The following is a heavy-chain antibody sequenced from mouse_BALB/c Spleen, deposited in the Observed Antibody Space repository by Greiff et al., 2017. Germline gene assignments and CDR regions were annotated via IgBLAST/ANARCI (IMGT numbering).Heavy chain of an antibody. J-gene: IGHJ4*01. D-gene: IGHD1-1*01. CDR1: GFSLTGYG. CDR2: IWGDGST. Sequence: VQGVESGPGLVAPSQSLSITCTVSGFSLTGYGVNWVRQPPGKGLEWLGMIWGDGSTDYNSALKSRLSISKDNSKSQVFLKMNSLQTDDTARYYCASLDYYGSSYNAMDYWGQGTSVTVSS. CDR3: ASLDYYGSSYNAMDY. V-gene: IGHV2-6-7*01.